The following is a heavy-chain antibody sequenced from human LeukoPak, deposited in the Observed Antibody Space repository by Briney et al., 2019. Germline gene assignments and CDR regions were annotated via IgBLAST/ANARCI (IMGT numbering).Heavy chain of an antibody. CDR3: ARDLHPSYYLPGY. D-gene: IGHD1-26*01. CDR2: IKQDGSET. Sequence: PGGSLRLSCVASAFAFSDNWMSWVRQAPGKGLEWVASIKQDGSETYYVGSVKGRFTISRDNAKNSLYLQMNSLRAEDTAVYYCARDLHPSYYLPGYWGQGTLVTVSS. V-gene: IGHV3-7*04. CDR1: AFAFSDNW. J-gene: IGHJ4*02.